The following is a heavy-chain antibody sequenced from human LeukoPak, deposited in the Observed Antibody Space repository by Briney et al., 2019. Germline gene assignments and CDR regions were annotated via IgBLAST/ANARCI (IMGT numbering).Heavy chain of an antibody. CDR3: AKYQIGDNVRSGFDI. CDR1: GFTFRNYG. J-gene: IGHJ3*02. D-gene: IGHD3-22*01. V-gene: IGHV3-23*01. Sequence: GGSLRLSCATSGFTFRNYGMTWVRQAPGEGLVWVAVISGGGSYTNYADSVKGRFTISRDNSKNTLDLQMNSLRAEDTAVYYCAKYQIGDNVRSGFDIWGRGTTVTVSS. CDR2: ISGGGSYT.